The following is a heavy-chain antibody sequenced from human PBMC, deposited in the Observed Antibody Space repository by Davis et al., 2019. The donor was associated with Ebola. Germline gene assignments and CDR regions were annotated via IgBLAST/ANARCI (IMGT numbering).Heavy chain of an antibody. V-gene: IGHV3-23*01. CDR1: GFTSKNYA. CDR2: ISGSGGAT. Sequence: AGSLRLSCAASGFTSKNYAMNWVRQAPGKGLEWVTGISGSGGATLYADSVKGRFTIARDNSQNTLYLEMNGLRAEDTGVFYCTKGQSSVSDAGFDFWGQGTQVAVSS. CDR3: TKGQSSVSDAGFDF. J-gene: IGHJ4*02. D-gene: IGHD2-15*01.